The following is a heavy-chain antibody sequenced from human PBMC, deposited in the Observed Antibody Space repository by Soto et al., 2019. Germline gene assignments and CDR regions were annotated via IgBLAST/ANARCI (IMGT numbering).Heavy chain of an antibody. D-gene: IGHD4-17*01. CDR1: GYTFTSYG. CDR2: ISAYNGNT. Sequence: AASVKVSCKASGYTFTSYGISWVRQAPGQGLEWMGWISAYNGNTNYAQKLQGRVTMTTDTSTSTAYMELRSLRSDDTAVYYCARDPIYGGNSGAFDIWGQGTMVTVSS. J-gene: IGHJ3*02. CDR3: ARDPIYGGNSGAFDI. V-gene: IGHV1-18*01.